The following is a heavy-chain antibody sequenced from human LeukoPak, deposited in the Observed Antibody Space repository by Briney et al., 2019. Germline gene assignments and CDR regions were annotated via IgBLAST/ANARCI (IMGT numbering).Heavy chain of an antibody. J-gene: IGHJ5*02. V-gene: IGHV3-23*01. CDR1: GFTFSSYG. CDR2: ISGSGGST. CDR3: AKLNNRNDLSRFDP. D-gene: IGHD1-20*01. Sequence: GGTLRLSCAASGFTFSSYGMSWVRQAPGKGLEWVSAISGSGGSTYYADSVKGRFTISRDNSKNTLYLQMNSLRAEDTAVYYCAKLNNRNDLSRFDPWGQGTLVTVSS.